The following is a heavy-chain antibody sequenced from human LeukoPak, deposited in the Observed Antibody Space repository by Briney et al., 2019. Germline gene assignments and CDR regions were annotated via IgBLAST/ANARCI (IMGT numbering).Heavy chain of an antibody. CDR1: GFTFSSYG. D-gene: IGHD3-22*01. V-gene: IGHV3-23*01. J-gene: IGHJ4*02. Sequence: GGSLRLSCAASGFTFSSYGMSWVRQAPGKGLEWVSALSGSGGSTYYADSVKGRFTISRDNSKNTLYLQMNSLRAEDTAVYYCAKDFTYYYDSSGYIFDYWGQGTLVTVSS. CDR3: AKDFTYYYDSSGYIFDY. CDR2: LSGSGGST.